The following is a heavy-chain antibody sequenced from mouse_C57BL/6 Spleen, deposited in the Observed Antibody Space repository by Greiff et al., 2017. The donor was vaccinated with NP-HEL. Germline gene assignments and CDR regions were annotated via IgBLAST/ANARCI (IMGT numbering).Heavy chain of an antibody. Sequence: EVQRVESGGDLVKPGGSLKLSCAASGFTFSSYGMSWVRQTPDKRLEWVATISSGGSYTYYPDSVKGRFTISRDNAKNTLYLQMSSLKSEDTAMYYCARDGYYAYWGQGTLVTVSA. J-gene: IGHJ3*01. D-gene: IGHD2-3*01. CDR1: GFTFSSYG. CDR2: ISSGGSYT. V-gene: IGHV5-6*01. CDR3: ARDGYYAY.